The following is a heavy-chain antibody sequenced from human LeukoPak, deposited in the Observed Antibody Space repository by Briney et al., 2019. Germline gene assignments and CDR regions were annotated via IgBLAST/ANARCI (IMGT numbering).Heavy chain of an antibody. Sequence: RGSLRLSCAASGFTFSSYAMSWFRQAPGRELLGGSAISGSGGSTYYAASFKGRFTISRDNSKNPLYLQMNSLRAEDTAVYYCAKVPRHNQILRYLDWLFHYRGQGTLVTVSS. CDR1: GFTFSSYA. D-gene: IGHD3-9*01. V-gene: IGHV3-23*01. J-gene: IGHJ4*02. CDR2: ISGSGGST. CDR3: AKVPRHNQILRYLDWLFHY.